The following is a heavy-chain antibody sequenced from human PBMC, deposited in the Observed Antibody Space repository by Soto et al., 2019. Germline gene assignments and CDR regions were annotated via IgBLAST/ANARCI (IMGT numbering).Heavy chain of an antibody. D-gene: IGHD4-17*01. CDR3: ARTDYGDYVGYFDL. Sequence: QITLKESGPTLVKPTQTLTLTCTFSGFSLSTSGVGVGWIRQPPGKALEWLALIYWDDDKRYSPSLKSRLTITKDTSKNQVVLTMINMDPVDTATYYCARTDYGDYVGYFDLWGRGTLVTVSS. V-gene: IGHV2-5*02. J-gene: IGHJ2*01. CDR1: GFSLSTSGVG. CDR2: IYWDDDK.